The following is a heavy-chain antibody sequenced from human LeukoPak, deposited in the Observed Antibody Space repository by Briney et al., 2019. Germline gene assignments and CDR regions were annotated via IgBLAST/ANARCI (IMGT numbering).Heavy chain of an antibody. CDR1: GFTFSSYA. CDR2: ISGSGGST. D-gene: IGHD3-22*01. CDR3: ARDISPYYYDSSGYGN. J-gene: IGHJ4*02. Sequence: GGSLRLSCAASGFTFSSYAMSWVRQAPGKGLEWVSAISGSGGSTYYADSVKGRFTISRDNSKNTLYLQMNSLRAEDTAVYYCARDISPYYYDSSGYGNWGQGTLVTVSS. V-gene: IGHV3-23*01.